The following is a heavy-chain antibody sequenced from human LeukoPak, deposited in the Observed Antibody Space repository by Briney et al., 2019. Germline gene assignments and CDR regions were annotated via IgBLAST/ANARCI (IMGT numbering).Heavy chain of an antibody. V-gene: IGHV1-24*01. CDR3: ARERREMAVAVETVGVIDY. CDR2: LDPEAGEM. J-gene: IGHJ4*02. D-gene: IGHD6-19*01. CDR1: GHTLTELS. Sequence: GASVTVSCTVSGHTLTELSLHWVRQAPGKGLEWMGGLDPEAGEMIYSQKFQGRVTMTEDTSTDIAYMEMSSLRSEDTAVYYCARERREMAVAVETVGVIDYWGQGTLVTVSS.